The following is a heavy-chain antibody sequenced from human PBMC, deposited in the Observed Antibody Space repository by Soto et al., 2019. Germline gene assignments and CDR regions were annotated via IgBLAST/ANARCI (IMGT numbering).Heavy chain of an antibody. CDR1: GGTCSSYA. CDR2: IIPIFGTA. Sequence: SVEVSCKASGGTCSSYAISWVRQAPGQGLEWMVGIIPIFGTANYAQKFQGRVTITADESTSTAYMELSSLRSEDTAVYYCARGAIYGDYADYYYYGMDVWGQGTTVTVSS. D-gene: IGHD4-17*01. CDR3: ARGAIYGDYADYYYYGMDV. J-gene: IGHJ6*02. V-gene: IGHV1-69*13.